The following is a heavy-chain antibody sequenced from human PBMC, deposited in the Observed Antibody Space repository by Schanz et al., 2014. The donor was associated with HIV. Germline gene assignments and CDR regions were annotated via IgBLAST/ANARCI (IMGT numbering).Heavy chain of an antibody. D-gene: IGHD1-1*01. Sequence: EVQLVESGGGLVQPGGSLRLSCAASGFTFSSYWMHWVRQVPGKGLVWVSRINNDGSSTSYADSVKGRFTISRDNAKDTLYLQMNSLRAEDTAVYYCAKRRDSGYAYFDYWGQGTLVTVSS. J-gene: IGHJ4*02. V-gene: IGHV3-74*01. CDR3: AKRRDSGYAYFDY. CDR1: GFTFSSYW. CDR2: INNDGSST.